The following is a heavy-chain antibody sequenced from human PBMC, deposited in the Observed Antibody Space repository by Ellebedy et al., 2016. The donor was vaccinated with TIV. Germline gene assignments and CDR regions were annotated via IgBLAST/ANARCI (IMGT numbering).Heavy chain of an antibody. D-gene: IGHD2-8*01. CDR2: ISSSSTTL. J-gene: IGHJ6*02. V-gene: IGHV3-48*01. Sequence: GESLKISCAASGFTFSSYRMNWVRQAPGKGLEWVSYISSSSTTLYYADSVKGRFTISRDNSKNTLHLQMNSLRAEDTAVYDCARDVATIPLMVSGYGMDVWGRGTTVTVSS. CDR1: GFTFSSYR. CDR3: ARDVATIPLMVSGYGMDV.